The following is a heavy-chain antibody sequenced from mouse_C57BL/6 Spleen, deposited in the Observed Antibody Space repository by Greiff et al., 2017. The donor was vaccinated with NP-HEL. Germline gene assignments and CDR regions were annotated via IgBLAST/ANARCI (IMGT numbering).Heavy chain of an antibody. D-gene: IGHD3-3*01. V-gene: IGHV5-4*01. Sequence: EVKLVESGGGLVKPGGSLKLSCAASGFTFSSYAMSWVRQTPEKRLEWVATISDGGSYTYYPDNVKGRFTISRDNAKNNLYLQMSHLKSEDTAMYYCARDGPRDVGFDYWGQGTTLTVSS. CDR2: ISDGGSYT. J-gene: IGHJ2*01. CDR3: ARDGPRDVGFDY. CDR1: GFTFSSYA.